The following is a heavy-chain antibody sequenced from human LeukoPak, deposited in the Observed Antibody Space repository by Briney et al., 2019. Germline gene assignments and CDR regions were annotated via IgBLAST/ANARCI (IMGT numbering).Heavy chain of an antibody. CDR3: AKDWSRQKLNAFDI. CDR2: IYTSGST. J-gene: IGHJ3*02. Sequence: PSETLSLTCTVSGGSISSGSYYWSWIRQPAGKGLEWIGRIYTSGSTNYNPSLKSRVTISVDTSKNQFSLKLSSVTAADTAVYYCAKDWSRQKLNAFDIWGRGTMVTVSS. V-gene: IGHV4-61*02. D-gene: IGHD4-11*01. CDR1: GGSISSGSYY.